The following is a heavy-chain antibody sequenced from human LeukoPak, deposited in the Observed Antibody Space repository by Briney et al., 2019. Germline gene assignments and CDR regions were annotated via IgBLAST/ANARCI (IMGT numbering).Heavy chain of an antibody. J-gene: IGHJ4*02. D-gene: IGHD6-6*01. V-gene: IGHV3-48*01. CDR3: AKGDSSSSDPRLGYFDY. CDR1: GFTFSSYS. CDR2: ISSSSSTI. Sequence: AGGSLRLSCAASGFTFSSYSMNWVRQAPGKGLEWVSYISSSSSTIYYADSVKGRFTISRDNSKNTLYLQMNRLRAEDTAIYYCAKGDSSSSDPRLGYFDYWGQGTLVTVSS.